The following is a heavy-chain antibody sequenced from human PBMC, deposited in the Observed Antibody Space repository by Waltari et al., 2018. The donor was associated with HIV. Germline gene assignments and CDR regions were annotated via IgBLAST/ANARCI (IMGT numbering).Heavy chain of an antibody. CDR3: ARGTQQVAYSWFVDL. CDR1: GGSIVRYY. D-gene: IGHD6-13*01. Sequence: VQLQESGPGLVKPSETLSLSCTVSGGSIVRYYCILIRQSPCKGLEWLGYIYYSGRTNDHPALKGRVTISVDTSKNQFSLKLSSVTAADAAVYYCARGTQQVAYSWFVDLWGRGTLVTVSS. CDR2: IYYSGRT. J-gene: IGHJ2*01. V-gene: IGHV4-59*12.